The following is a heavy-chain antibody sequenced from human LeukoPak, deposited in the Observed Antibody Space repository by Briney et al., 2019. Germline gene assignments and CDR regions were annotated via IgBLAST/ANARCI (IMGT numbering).Heavy chain of an antibody. CDR1: GFTFGSFT. J-gene: IGHJ6*03. CDR2: ISSSSSYI. V-gene: IGHV3-21*06. Sequence: GSLRLSCAASGFTFGSFTMNWVRQAPGKGLEWVSSISSSSSYIYYADSVKGRFTISRDNAKNSLYLQMNSLRAEDTAVYYCARDQRGSCGSTSCYNPDYYYYMDVWGKGTTVTVSS. D-gene: IGHD2-2*02. CDR3: ARDQRGSCGSTSCYNPDYYYYMDV.